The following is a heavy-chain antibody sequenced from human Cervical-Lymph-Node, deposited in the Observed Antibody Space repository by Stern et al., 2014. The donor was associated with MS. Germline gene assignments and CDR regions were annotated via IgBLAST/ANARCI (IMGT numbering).Heavy chain of an antibody. CDR2: IYYSGST. D-gene: IGHD4-23*01. V-gene: IGHV4-59*01. CDR1: GGSISSYY. J-gene: IGHJ4*02. CDR3: ARGYGGNSLDY. Sequence: QVQLVQSGPGLVKPSETLSLTCTVSGGSISSYYWSWIRQPPGKGLEWIGYIYYSGSTNYNPSLKSRVTISVDTSKNQFSLKLSSVTAADTAVYYCARGYGGNSLDYWGQGTLVTVSS.